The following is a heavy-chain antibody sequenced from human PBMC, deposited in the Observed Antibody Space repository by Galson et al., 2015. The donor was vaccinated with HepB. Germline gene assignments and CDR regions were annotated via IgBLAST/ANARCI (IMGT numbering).Heavy chain of an antibody. CDR3: ARERGLTGGFDY. J-gene: IGHJ4*02. D-gene: IGHD7-27*01. CDR1: GFTFSSYG. V-gene: IGHV3-30*03. Sequence: SLRLSCAASGFTFSSYGMHWVRQAPGKGLEWVAVISYDGSNKYYADSVKGRFTISRDNSKNTLYLQMNSLRAEDTAVYYCARERGLTGGFDYWGQGTLVTVSS. CDR2: ISYDGSNK.